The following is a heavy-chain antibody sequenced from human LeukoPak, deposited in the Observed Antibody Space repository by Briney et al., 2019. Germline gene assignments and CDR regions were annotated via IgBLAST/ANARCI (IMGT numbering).Heavy chain of an antibody. CDR1: GFTFSSYW. D-gene: IGHD6-13*01. J-gene: IGHJ6*03. Sequence: PGGSLRLSCAASGFTFSSYWLTWVRQAPGKGLEWVANIKQDGSEKYYVDSVKGRFTISRDNAKNSLYLQMNSLRVEDTAAYYCARDQSIAAAGLNYYYYYYYVDVWGKGTTVTVSS. CDR2: IKQDGSEK. CDR3: ARDQSIAAAGLNYYYYYYYVDV. V-gene: IGHV3-7*01.